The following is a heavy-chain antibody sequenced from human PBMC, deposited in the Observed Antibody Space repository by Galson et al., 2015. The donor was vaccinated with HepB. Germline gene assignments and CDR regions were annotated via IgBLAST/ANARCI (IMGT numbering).Heavy chain of an antibody. V-gene: IGHV3-15*07. Sequence: SLRLSCAASGFTFSNAWMNWVRQAPGKGLEWVGRIKSEPDGGTTDYAAPVKGKFTISRDDSKNTLYLQMNSLKTEDTAVYYCARTTWDYDFWSGYSPKGYYYYYMDVWGKGTTVTVSS. CDR3: ARTTWDYDFWSGYSPKGYYYYYMDV. J-gene: IGHJ6*03. CDR1: GFTFSNAW. CDR2: IKSEPDGGTT. D-gene: IGHD3-3*01.